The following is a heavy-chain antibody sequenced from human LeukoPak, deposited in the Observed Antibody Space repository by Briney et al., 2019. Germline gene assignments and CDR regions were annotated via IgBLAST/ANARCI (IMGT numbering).Heavy chain of an antibody. CDR1: GFTFSSYS. Sequence: PGGPLRLSCAASGFTFSSYSIRWVRQAPGRGREWVSLISGGAGSTYYAASVKGRFTISRDNSKNTLYLQMNSLGAEDTAVYYCAKEPRHCGGDCFSLLDCWGQGTLVTVSS. V-gene: IGHV3-23*01. D-gene: IGHD2-21*02. J-gene: IGHJ4*02. CDR2: ISGGAGST. CDR3: AKEPRHCGGDCFSLLDC.